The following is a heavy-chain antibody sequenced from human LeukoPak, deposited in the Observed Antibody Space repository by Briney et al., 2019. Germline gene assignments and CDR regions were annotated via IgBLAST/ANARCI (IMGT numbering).Heavy chain of an antibody. D-gene: IGHD3-9*01. CDR2: ISGSGDST. CDR3: ARDPDWLLYSYFDY. CDR1: GFTFSSYG. J-gene: IGHJ4*02. V-gene: IGHV3-23*01. Sequence: GGSLRLSCAASGFTFSSYGMSWVRQAPGKGLEWVSAISGSGDSTYYADSVKGRFTISRDNSKNTLYLQMNSLRAEDTAAYYCARDPDWLLYSYFDYWGQGTLVTVSS.